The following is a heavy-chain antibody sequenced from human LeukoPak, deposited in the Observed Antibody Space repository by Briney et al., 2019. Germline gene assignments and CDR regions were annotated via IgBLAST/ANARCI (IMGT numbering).Heavy chain of an antibody. D-gene: IGHD4-17*01. J-gene: IGHJ3*02. V-gene: IGHV4-59*11. CDR3: ARDLVTVTKGFDI. CDR1: DDSFSSHY. Sequence: ASETLSLTCAVSDDSFSSHYWTWIRQPPGKGLEWIGYISYIGTTNYNPSLKSRVTISVDTSKNQFSLKLTSVTAEDTAVYYCARDLVTVTKGFDIWGQGTMVSVSS. CDR2: ISYIGTT.